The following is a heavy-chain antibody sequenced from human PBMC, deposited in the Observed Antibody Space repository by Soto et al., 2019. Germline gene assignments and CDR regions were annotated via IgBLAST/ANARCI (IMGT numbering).Heavy chain of an antibody. J-gene: IGHJ4*02. CDR2: IWYDGSNK. V-gene: IGHV3-33*01. CDR3: ARGVESSGWYVLDS. CDR1: GFTFSSYG. D-gene: IGHD6-19*01. Sequence: QVQLVESGGGVVQPGRSLRLSCAASGFTFSSYGMHWVRQAPGKGLEWVAVIWYDGSNKYYADSVKGRFTISRDNSKNTLYLQMNSLGAEDTAVYYCARGVESSGWYVLDSWGQGTLVTVSS.